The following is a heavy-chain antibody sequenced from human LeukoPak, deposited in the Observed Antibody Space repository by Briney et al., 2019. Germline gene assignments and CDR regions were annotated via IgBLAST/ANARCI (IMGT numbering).Heavy chain of an antibody. CDR1: GGSISSYY. J-gene: IGHJ6*03. CDR3: ARHSGYSYGYAYYYYYMDV. V-gene: IGHV4-39*01. Sequence: SETLSLTCTVSGGSISSYYWGCIRQPPGKGLEWIGSIYYSGSTYYNPSLKSRVTISVDPSKNQFSLKLSSVTAADTAVYYCARHSGYSYGYAYYYYYMDVWGKGTTVTVSS. D-gene: IGHD5-18*01. CDR2: IYYSGST.